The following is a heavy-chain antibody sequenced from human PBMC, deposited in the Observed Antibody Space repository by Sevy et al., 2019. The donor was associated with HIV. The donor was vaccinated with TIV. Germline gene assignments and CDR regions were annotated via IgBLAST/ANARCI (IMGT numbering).Heavy chain of an antibody. V-gene: IGHV3-33*01. CDR3: ARGGYCSSTSCYSVDY. D-gene: IGHD2-2*01. Sequence: GGSLRLSCAASGFTFSSYGMHWVRQAPGKGLEWVAVIWYDGSNKYYADSVKGRFTISRDNSKNTLYLQMNRLRAEDTAVYYCARGGYCSSTSCYSVDYWGQGTLVTVSS. CDR2: IWYDGSNK. CDR1: GFTFSSYG. J-gene: IGHJ4*02.